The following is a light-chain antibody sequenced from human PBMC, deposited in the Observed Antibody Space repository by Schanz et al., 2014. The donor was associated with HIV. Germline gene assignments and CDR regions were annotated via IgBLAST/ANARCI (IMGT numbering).Light chain of an antibody. V-gene: IGKV1-5*03. CDR1: QTISTW. CDR2: KAS. J-gene: IGKJ1*01. Sequence: DIQMTQSPSTLAASVGDRVTLTCRASQTISTWLAWYQQKPGKAPNLLIYKASYLQSGVPSRFSGSGSGIEFTLTINSLQPDDFATYYCQQYNTYSFGQGTKVEIK. CDR3: QQYNTYS.